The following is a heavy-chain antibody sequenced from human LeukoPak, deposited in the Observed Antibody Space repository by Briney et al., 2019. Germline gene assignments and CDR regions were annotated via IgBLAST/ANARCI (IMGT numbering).Heavy chain of an antibody. D-gene: IGHD6-13*01. J-gene: IGHJ4*02. CDR2: IWYDASDR. CDR3: AKGRGSWPCYFDY. V-gene: IGHV3-33*03. CDR1: GFTFSIFG. Sequence: QTGGSLRLSCAAPGFTFSIFGMHWVRQGPGKGLEWVSVIWYDASDRYYADSVKGRFTISRHNSKNTLFLQMNSLRAEDTALYYCAKGRGSWPCYFDYWGQGTLVTVSS.